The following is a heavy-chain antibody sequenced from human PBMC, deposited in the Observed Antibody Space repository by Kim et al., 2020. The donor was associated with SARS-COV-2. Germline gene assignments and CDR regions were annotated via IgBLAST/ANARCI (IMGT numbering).Heavy chain of an antibody. CDR1: GFTFSNAW. CDR3: TTDQYSGYYDSDY. V-gene: IGHV3-15*01. Sequence: GGSLRLSCAASGFTFSNAWMSWVRQAPGKGLEWVGRIKSKTDGGTIDYAAPVKGRFTISRDDSKNTLYLQMNSLKTEDTAVYYCTTDQYSGYYDSDYWGQGTLVTVSS. J-gene: IGHJ4*02. CDR2: IKSKTDGGTI. D-gene: IGHD5-12*01.